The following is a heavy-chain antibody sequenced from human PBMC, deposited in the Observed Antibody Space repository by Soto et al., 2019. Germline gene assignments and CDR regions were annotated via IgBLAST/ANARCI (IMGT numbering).Heavy chain of an antibody. Sequence: ASVKVSCKASGYTFTSYYMHWVRQAPGQGLEWMGIINPSGGSTSYAQKFQGRVTMTRDTSTSTVYMELRSLRSEDTAVYYCARAPAMTSFYSSGTGDYWGQGTLVTVSS. D-gene: IGHD6-19*01. CDR3: ARAPAMTSFYSSGTGDY. CDR1: GYTFTSYY. V-gene: IGHV1-46*03. J-gene: IGHJ4*02. CDR2: INPSGGST.